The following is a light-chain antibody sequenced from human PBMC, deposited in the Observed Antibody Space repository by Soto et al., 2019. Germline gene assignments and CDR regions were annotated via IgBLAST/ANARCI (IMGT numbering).Light chain of an antibody. V-gene: IGLV2-14*03. CDR1: SSDIGDYNY. J-gene: IGLJ2*01. Sequence: QSALTQPASVSGSPGQSIAISCTGTSSDIGDYNYVSWYQHHPGKVPKLMIYDVSNRPSGVSDRFSGSMSGNTASLTISGLDAEDEAYYYCSSYTGGSTVVFGGGTQLTVL. CDR3: SSYTGGSTVV. CDR2: DVS.